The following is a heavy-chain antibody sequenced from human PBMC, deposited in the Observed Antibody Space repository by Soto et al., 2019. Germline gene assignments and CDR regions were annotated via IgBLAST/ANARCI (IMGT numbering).Heavy chain of an antibody. CDR3: ARGGSSSDNGMDV. J-gene: IGHJ6*02. Sequence: EVQLEESGGGLVQPGGSLRLSCAASGFTFSRYTMNWVRQTPGKGLEWVSYISSGSLSIYYADSVKGRFTVSRDNAKNSLVRQMNRLGEEEPGVYFCARGGSSSDNGMDVWGQGTTVTVSS. V-gene: IGHV3-48*02. CDR2: ISSGSLSI. CDR1: GFTFSRYT. D-gene: IGHD3-16*01.